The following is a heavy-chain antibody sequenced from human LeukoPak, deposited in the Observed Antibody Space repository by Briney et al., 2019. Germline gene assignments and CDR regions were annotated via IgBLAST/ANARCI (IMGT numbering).Heavy chain of an antibody. V-gene: IGHV3-21*05. CDR2: ISSSSSYI. CDR3: ARNKKGDRYTYGHDY. CDR1: GFAFSSYS. D-gene: IGHD5-18*01. Sequence: GGSLRLSCAASGFAFSSYSMNWVRQAPGKGLEGVSYISSSSSYIYYADSVKGRFTISRDNAKNSLYLQMNSLRAEDTAVYYCARNKKGDRYTYGHDYWGQGTLVTVSS. J-gene: IGHJ4*02.